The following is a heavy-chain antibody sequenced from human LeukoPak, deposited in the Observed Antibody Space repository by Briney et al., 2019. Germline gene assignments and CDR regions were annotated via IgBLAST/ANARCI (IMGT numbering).Heavy chain of an antibody. J-gene: IGHJ4*02. CDR3: ARHPGVLTGYSYYFDY. CDR1: GYSISSGYY. V-gene: IGHV4-38-2*01. CDR2: IYHSGST. Sequence: PSETLSLTCAVSGYSISSGYYWGWIRQPPGKGLEWIGSIYHSGSTYYNPSLKSLVTISVDTSKNQFSLKLSSVTAADTAVYYCARHPGVLTGYSYYFDYWGQGTLVTVSS. D-gene: IGHD3-9*01.